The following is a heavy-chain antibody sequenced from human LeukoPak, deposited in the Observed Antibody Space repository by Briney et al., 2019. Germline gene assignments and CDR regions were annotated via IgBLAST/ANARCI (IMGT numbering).Heavy chain of an antibody. V-gene: IGHV1-69*13. CDR1: GGTFSSYA. J-gene: IGHJ4*02. D-gene: IGHD3-22*01. CDR3: ASRYYYDSSGYYHHFDY. Sequence: GASVKVSCRASGGTFSSYAISWVRQAPRQGLEWMGGIIPIFGTANYAQKFQGRVTITADESTSTAYMELSSLRSEDTAVYYCASRYYYDSSGYYHHFDYWGQGTLVTVSS. CDR2: IIPIFGTA.